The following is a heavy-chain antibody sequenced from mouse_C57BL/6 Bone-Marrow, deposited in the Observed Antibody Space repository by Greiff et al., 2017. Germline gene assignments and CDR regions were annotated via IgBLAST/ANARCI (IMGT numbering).Heavy chain of an antibody. CDR2: ISYDGSN. V-gene: IGHV3-6*01. J-gene: IGHJ2*01. Sequence: QLQESGPGLVKPSQSLSLTCSVTGYSITSGYYWNWIRQFPGNKLEWMGYISYDGSNNYNPSLKNRISITRDTSKNQFFLKLNSVTTEDTATYYCARGWLRRYFDYWGQGTTLTVSS. CDR1: GYSITSGYY. CDR3: ARGWLRRYFDY. D-gene: IGHD2-2*01.